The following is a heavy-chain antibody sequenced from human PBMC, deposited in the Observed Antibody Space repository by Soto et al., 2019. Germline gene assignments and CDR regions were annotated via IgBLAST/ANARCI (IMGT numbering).Heavy chain of an antibody. Sequence: QITLKESGPTLVKPTQTLTLTCTFSGFSLRTRGVGVGWIRQPPGKALEWLALIYWDDCKRSSPSLKSRLTINKDTSKNQVVLRMTNIDPVDTATYYCAHLTTVGVYFDYWGQGTLVTVSS. CDR2: IYWDDCK. D-gene: IGHD4-17*01. J-gene: IGHJ4*02. CDR1: GFSLRTRGVG. V-gene: IGHV2-5*02. CDR3: AHLTTVGVYFDY.